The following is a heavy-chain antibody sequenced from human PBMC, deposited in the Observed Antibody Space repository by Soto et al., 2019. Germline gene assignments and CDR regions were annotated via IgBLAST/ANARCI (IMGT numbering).Heavy chain of an antibody. CDR3: ADLTGGASYFP. J-gene: IGHJ5*02. Sequence: EVQLVESGGDLVQPGGSLRLSCVASGFSLSDHYMDWVRQAPGKGLEWVGLIRNEPKSHTTNYAESVKGRLTISRDDSNNLLYLQMNSLTTEDTAVYYCADLTGGASYFPWGQGTLVTVSS. V-gene: IGHV3-72*01. CDR2: IRNEPKSHTT. D-gene: IGHD3-22*01. CDR1: GFSLSDHY.